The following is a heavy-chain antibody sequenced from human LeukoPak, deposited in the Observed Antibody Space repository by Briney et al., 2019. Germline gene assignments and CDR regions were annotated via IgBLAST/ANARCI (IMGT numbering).Heavy chain of an antibody. D-gene: IGHD2-2*01. J-gene: IGHJ4*02. CDR2: ISGSGGRT. CDR3: AKGKKYQLLSGFDY. Sequence: GSLRLSCAASGFTFSSYAMSWVRQAPGKGLEWVSAISGSGGRTYYADSVKGRFTISRDNSKNTLYLQMNSLRAEDTAVYYCAKGKKYQLLSGFDYWGQGTLVTVSS. CDR1: GFTFSSYA. V-gene: IGHV3-23*01.